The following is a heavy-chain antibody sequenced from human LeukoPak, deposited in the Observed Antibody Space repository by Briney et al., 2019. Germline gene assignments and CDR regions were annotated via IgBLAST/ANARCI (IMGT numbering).Heavy chain of an antibody. V-gene: IGHV1-69*04. Sequence: WASVKVSCKASGGTFSSYAISWVRQAPGQGLEWMGRIIPILDMAIYAQRFQGKVTITADKSMSTAYMELSSLRSEDTAVYYCALCRRIAAAATEGWLDPWGQGTLVTVSS. CDR1: GGTFSSYA. J-gene: IGHJ5*02. CDR3: ALCRRIAAAATEGWLDP. CDR2: IIPILDMA. D-gene: IGHD6-13*01.